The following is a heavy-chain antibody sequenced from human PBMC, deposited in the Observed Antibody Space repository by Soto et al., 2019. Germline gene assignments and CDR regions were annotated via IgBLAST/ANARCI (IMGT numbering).Heavy chain of an antibody. V-gene: IGHV3-23*01. CDR3: AKVLPEGEAYGYNWFDP. D-gene: IGHD2-21*01. J-gene: IGHJ5*02. Sequence: EVQLLESGGGLVQPGGSLRLSCAASGFTFSSYAMSWVRQAPGKGLEWVSAISGSGGSTYYADSVKGRFTISRDNSKNTLYLQMNSLGAEDTAVYYCAKVLPEGEAYGYNWFDPWGQGTLVTVSS. CDR1: GFTFSSYA. CDR2: ISGSGGST.